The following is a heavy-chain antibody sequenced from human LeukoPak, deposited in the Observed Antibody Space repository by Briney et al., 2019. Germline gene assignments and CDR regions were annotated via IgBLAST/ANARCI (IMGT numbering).Heavy chain of an antibody. CDR2: INPNSGGT. V-gene: IGHV1-2*02. CDR3: ASYYYDSSGSIDAFDI. CDR1: GYTFTGYY. J-gene: IGHJ3*02. Sequence: ASVKVSCKASGYTFTGYYMHWVRQAPGQGLEWMGWINPNSGGTNYAQKFQGRVTMTRDTSISTAYMELSRLRSEDTAVYYCASYYYDSSGSIDAFDIWGQGTMVTVSS. D-gene: IGHD3-22*01.